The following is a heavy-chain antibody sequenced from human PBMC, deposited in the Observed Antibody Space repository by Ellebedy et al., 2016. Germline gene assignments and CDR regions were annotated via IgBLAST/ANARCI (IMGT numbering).Heavy chain of an antibody. V-gene: IGHV3-15*01. Sequence: GGSLRLSCAASGFTFSNAWMNWVRQAPGKGLEWVGRIKSKTDGGAADYAAPVKGRFTISRDDSKNTLYLQMKSLKPEDTAVYFCTTVYRYNYDSVWGQGTLVTVSS. J-gene: IGHJ4*02. D-gene: IGHD5-18*01. CDR3: TTVYRYNYDSV. CDR2: IKSKTDGGAA. CDR1: GFTFSNAW.